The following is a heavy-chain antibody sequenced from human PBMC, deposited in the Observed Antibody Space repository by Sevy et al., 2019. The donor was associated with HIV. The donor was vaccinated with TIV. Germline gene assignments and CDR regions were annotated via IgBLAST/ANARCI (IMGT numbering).Heavy chain of an antibody. CDR3: AKEEGIVLMVYATNNAFDI. V-gene: IGHV3-23*01. Sequence: GGSLRLSCAASGFTFSSYAMSWVRQAPGKGLEWVSAISGSGGSTYYADSVKGRFTISRDNSKNTLYLQMNSLGAEDTAVYYCAKEEGIVLMVYATNNAFDIWGQGTMVTVSS. D-gene: IGHD2-8*01. CDR1: GFTFSSYA. CDR2: ISGSGGST. J-gene: IGHJ3*02.